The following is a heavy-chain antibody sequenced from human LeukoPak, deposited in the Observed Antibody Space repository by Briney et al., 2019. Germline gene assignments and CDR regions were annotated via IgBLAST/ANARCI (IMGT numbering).Heavy chain of an antibody. V-gene: IGHV4-34*01. CDR1: GGPFSGYY. J-gene: IGHJ4*02. Sequence: PSETLSLTCAVYGGPFSGYYWSWIRQPPGKGLEWIGEVNHSGSTNYNPSLKSRVTISVDTSKNQFSLKLSSVTAADTAVYYCARALVVPAAIGSFDYWGQGTLVTVSS. CDR3: ARALVVPAAIGSFDY. CDR2: VNHSGST. D-gene: IGHD2-2*02.